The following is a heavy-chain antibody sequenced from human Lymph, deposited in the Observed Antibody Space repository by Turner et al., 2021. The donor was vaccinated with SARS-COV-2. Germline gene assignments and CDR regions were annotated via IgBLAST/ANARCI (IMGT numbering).Heavy chain of an antibody. D-gene: IGHD3-3*01. V-gene: IGHV5-51*01. Sequence: EVQLVQSGAEVKKHGESLKISCKGSGYTFTSYWIGWVRQMPGRGLDGMGIIYPGDSDTIYSPSFQGQVTISADKSISTAYLQWSSLKASDTAMYYCARREWGGSLGHIDYWGQGTLVTVSS. J-gene: IGHJ4*02. CDR3: ARREWGGSLGHIDY. CDR1: GYTFTSYW. CDR2: IYPGDSDT.